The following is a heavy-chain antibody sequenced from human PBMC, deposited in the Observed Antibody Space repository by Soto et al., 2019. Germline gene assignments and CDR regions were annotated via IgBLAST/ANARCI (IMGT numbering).Heavy chain of an antibody. V-gene: IGHV1-69*13. CDR2: IIPIFGTA. Sequence: SVKVSCKASGGTFSSYAISWVRQAPGQGLEWMGGIIPIFGTANYAQKFQGRVTITADESTSTAYMELSSLRSEDTAVYYCARDYDPADYYYGMDVWGQGTTVTVSS. CDR3: ARDYDPADYYYGMDV. J-gene: IGHJ6*02. CDR1: GGTFSSYA. D-gene: IGHD5-12*01.